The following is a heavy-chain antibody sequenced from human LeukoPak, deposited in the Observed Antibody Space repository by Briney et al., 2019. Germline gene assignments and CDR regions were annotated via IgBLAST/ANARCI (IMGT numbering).Heavy chain of an antibody. V-gene: IGHV3-11*06. D-gene: IGHD2-15*01. J-gene: IGHJ5*02. CDR3: ARVGEYCTGVSCSSGWFDP. CDR2: ISSRSTYI. Sequence: GGSLRLSCTASRFSFSDYYLSWIRQAPGKGLEWISYISSRSTYISDADSVKGRFTISRDNAKNLLFLQMNSLRVEDTALYYCARVGEYCTGVSCSSGWFDPWGQGTLVTVSS. CDR1: RFSFSDYY.